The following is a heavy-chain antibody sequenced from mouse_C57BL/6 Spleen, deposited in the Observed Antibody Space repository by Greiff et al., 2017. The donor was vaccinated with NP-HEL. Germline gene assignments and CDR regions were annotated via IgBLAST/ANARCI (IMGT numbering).Heavy chain of an antibody. Sequence: DVKLQESGAELVRPGASVKLSCTASGFNIKDDYMHWVKQRPEQGLEWIGWIDPENGDTEYASKFQGKATITADTSSNTAYLQLSSLTSEDTAVYYCTICNYPAWFAYWGQGTLVTVSA. D-gene: IGHD2-1*01. CDR1: GFNIKDDY. CDR2: IDPENGDT. CDR3: TICNYPAWFAY. J-gene: IGHJ3*01. V-gene: IGHV14-4*01.